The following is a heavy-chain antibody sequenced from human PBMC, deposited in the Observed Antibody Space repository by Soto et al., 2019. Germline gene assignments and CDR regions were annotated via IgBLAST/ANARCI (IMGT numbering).Heavy chain of an antibody. V-gene: IGHV1-3*01. J-gene: IGHJ4*02. CDR1: GYTFTSYA. D-gene: IGHD2-2*01. Sequence: ASVKVSCKASGYTFTSYAMHWVRQAPGQRHERIRWINAGNGNTKYSQKFQGRVTITRDTSASTAYMELSSLRSEDTDVYDCARSPSLFIEYWGKGTMVTVSS. CDR2: INAGNGNT. CDR3: ARSPSLFIEY.